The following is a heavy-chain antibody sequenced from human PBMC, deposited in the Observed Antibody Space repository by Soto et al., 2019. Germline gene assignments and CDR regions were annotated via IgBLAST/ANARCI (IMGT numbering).Heavy chain of an antibody. D-gene: IGHD2-8*01. CDR3: ARGNGGGDY. CDR1: GFTLSRYW. J-gene: IGHJ4*02. CDR2: IKQDGSEK. V-gene: IGHV3-7*03. Sequence: GGSLRLSCAASGFTLSRYWMSWVRQAPGKGLEWVANIKQDGSEKYYVDSVAGRITISRDNAKNSLYLQMDSLRAEDTAVYYCARGNGGGDYWGQGTLVTVSS.